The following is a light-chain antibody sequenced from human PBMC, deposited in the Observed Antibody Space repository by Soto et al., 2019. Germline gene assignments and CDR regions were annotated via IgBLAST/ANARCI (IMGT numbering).Light chain of an antibody. CDR2: KAS. CDR1: QSISSW. CDR3: QQYNTYST. J-gene: IGKJ5*01. V-gene: IGKV1-5*03. Sequence: DIQMTQSPSTLSASIGDRVNITCRASQSISSWLAWYQQKPGKAPKVLIYKASTLKSGVPARFSGSGSGAEFTLTSSSLQPDDFATDYCQQYNTYSTFGQGTRLEI.